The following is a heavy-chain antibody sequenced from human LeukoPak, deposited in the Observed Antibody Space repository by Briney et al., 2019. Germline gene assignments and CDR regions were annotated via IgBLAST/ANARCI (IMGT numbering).Heavy chain of an antibody. CDR1: GGSLSSSSYY. CDR2: IYYSGAT. Sequence: PSETLSLTCTVSGGSLSSSSYYWGWIRQPPGKGLEWFGSIYYSGATYYNPSLKSRVTITVDTSKNQFSLKLSSVTAADTAVDYCARRGPYYYDSSGYSGPFDYWGQGTLVTVSS. D-gene: IGHD3-22*01. J-gene: IGHJ4*02. V-gene: IGHV4-39*01. CDR3: ARRGPYYYDSSGYSGPFDY.